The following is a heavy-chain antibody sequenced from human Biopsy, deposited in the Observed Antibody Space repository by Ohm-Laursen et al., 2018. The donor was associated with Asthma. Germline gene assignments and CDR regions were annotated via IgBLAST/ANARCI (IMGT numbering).Heavy chain of an antibody. Sequence: SLRLSCAAAGFTFSNYGMHWVRQAPGKGLEWVALITYDGSKTIYGDSVRGRFTVSRDSSTNTLYLQMSSLRPEDTAVYYCARDGPELPTELDYWGPGTLVTVSS. D-gene: IGHD1-14*01. CDR2: ITYDGSKT. CDR1: GFTFSNYG. V-gene: IGHV3-30*03. J-gene: IGHJ4*02. CDR3: ARDGPELPTELDY.